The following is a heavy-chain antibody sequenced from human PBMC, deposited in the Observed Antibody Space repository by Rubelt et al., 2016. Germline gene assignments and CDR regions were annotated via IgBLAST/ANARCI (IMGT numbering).Heavy chain of an antibody. CDR3: ATQRVVAVYGMDV. V-gene: IGHV4-38-2*02. D-gene: IGHD2-15*01. Sequence: QLQLQESSPGLVKASETLSLTCTVSGYSITSGYHWGWIRQPPGKGLEWIGSVYHSGNTYYNPSLKSRVTISVDTSRNQFSLKRGSVTAADTAVYYCATQRVVAVYGMDVWGQGTTVTVSS. CDR2: VYHSGNT. J-gene: IGHJ6*02. CDR1: GYSITSGYH.